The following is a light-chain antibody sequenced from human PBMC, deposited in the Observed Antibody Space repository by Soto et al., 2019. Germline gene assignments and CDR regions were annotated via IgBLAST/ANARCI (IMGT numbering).Light chain of an antibody. CDR3: QSYDSSLKIRV. Sequence: QSALTQPPSVSGAPGQRVVISCTGNSSNIGAGSDVHWYQQLPGTAPKLLISANNNRPSGVPDRFSGSKSGTSASLAITGLQAEDEADYYCQSYDSSLKIRVFGGGTKLTVL. CDR1: SSNIGAGSD. J-gene: IGLJ3*02. CDR2: ANN. V-gene: IGLV1-40*01.